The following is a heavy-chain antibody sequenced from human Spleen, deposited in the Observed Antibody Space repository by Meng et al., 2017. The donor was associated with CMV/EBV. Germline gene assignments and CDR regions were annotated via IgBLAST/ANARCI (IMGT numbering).Heavy chain of an antibody. CDR2: TRYGGSDE. D-gene: IGHD3-3*01. CDR3: AKERISTLFGVVRGALDV. Sequence: GESLKISCAASGFTLRSYGMHWVRQAPGKGLEWVAFTRYGGSDEYYAAYVKGRFTISRDNSKNTLYLQMNSLRVEDTAVYYCAKERISTLFGVVRGALDVWGQGTTVTVSS. V-gene: IGHV3-30*02. CDR1: GFTLRSYG. J-gene: IGHJ6*02.